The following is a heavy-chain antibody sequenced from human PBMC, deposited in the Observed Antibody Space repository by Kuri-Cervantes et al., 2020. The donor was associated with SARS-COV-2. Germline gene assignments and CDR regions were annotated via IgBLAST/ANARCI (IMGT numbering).Heavy chain of an antibody. CDR3: ARFGIAVARSVDY. Sequence: SETLSLTCAVSGYSISSGYYWGWIRQPPGKGLEWIGSIYHSGSTYYNPSLKSRVTMSVDTSKNQFPLKLSSVTAADTAVYYCARFGIAVARSVDYWGQGTLVTVSS. CDR2: IYHSGST. D-gene: IGHD6-19*01. CDR1: GYSISSGYY. V-gene: IGHV4-38-2*01. J-gene: IGHJ4*02.